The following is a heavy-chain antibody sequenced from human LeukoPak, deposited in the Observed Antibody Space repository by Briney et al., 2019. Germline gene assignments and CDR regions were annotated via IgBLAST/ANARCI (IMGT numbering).Heavy chain of an antibody. J-gene: IGHJ4*02. D-gene: IGHD1-26*01. Sequence: GGSLRVSCEASGFTFSSHWMHWVRQAPGKGLVWVANTNGDGGSLGYADSVRGRFTISRDNAKNTLYLHMNSLRAEDTAVYYCERYEVGAPPIDHSGQGTLVTVSS. CDR3: ERYEVGAPPIDH. V-gene: IGHV3-74*01. CDR2: TNGDGGSL. CDR1: GFTFSSHW.